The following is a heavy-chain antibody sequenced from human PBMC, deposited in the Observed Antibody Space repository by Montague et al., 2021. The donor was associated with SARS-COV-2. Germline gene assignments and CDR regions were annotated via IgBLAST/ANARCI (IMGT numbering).Heavy chain of an antibody. CDR1: GGSISSSNYY. D-gene: IGHD3-3*01. Sequence: SETLSLTCTVSGGSISSSNYYWGWIRQPPGKGLEWIGSIYYSGSTYCTPSLKSRVTISVDTSKNQFSLRLSSVTAADTAVYYCARHSGRDTIFGVVIIFDAFDIWGQGTMVTVSS. CDR3: ARHSGRDTIFGVVIIFDAFDI. J-gene: IGHJ3*02. CDR2: IYYSGST. V-gene: IGHV4-39*01.